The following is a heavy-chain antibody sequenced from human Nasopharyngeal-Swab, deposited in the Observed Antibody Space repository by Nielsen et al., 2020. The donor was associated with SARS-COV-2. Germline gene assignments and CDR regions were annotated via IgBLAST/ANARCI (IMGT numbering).Heavy chain of an antibody. CDR3: AREEAGGDYTLEFDP. J-gene: IGHJ5*02. CDR2: ISYDGSNK. D-gene: IGHD4-17*01. Sequence: GESLKISCAASGFTFSSYGMHWVRQAPGKGLEWVAVISYDGSNKYYADSVKGRFTISRNNAKNSLYLQMNSLRAEDTAVYYCAREEAGGDYTLEFDPWGQGTLVTVSS. V-gene: IGHV3-30*03. CDR1: GFTFSSYG.